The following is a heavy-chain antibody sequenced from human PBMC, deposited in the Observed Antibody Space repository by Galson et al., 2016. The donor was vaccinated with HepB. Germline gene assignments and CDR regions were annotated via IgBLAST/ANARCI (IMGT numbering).Heavy chain of an antibody. V-gene: IGHV3-21*01. D-gene: IGHD1-26*01. Sequence: SPRLSCAATGFTFSSYSLIWVRQAPGKGLEWVSSISSSSSYINYADSVKGRFTISRDNAKHSLYLQMNSLRAEDTAVYYGARGDIVGALCDYWGQGTLVNVSS. CDR3: ARGDIVGALCDY. CDR2: ISSSSSYI. J-gene: IGHJ4*02. CDR1: GFTFSSYS.